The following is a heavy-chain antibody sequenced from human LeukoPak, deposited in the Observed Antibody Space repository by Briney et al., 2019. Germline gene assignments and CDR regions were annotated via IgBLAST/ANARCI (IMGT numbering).Heavy chain of an antibody. CDR2: IKKDGSEK. CDR1: GFTFSSYW. J-gene: IGHJ4*02. CDR3: AGDLSGVTGYTYGRGIDY. Sequence: GGSLRLSCAASGFTFSSYWMSWVRQAPGKGLEWVANIKKDGSEKYYVDSVKGRFTISRDNAKTSLYLQMNSLRAEDTAVYYCAGDLSGVTGYTYGRGIDYWGQGTLVAVSS. D-gene: IGHD5-18*01. V-gene: IGHV3-7*01.